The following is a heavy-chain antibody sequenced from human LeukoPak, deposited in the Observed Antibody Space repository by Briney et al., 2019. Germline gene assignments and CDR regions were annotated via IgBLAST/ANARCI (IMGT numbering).Heavy chain of an antibody. D-gene: IGHD5-18*01. CDR2: IIPIFGTA. J-gene: IGHJ4*02. V-gene: IGHV1-69*13. CDR1: GGTFSSYA. Sequence: SVKVSCKASGGTFSSYAISWVRQAPGQGLEWMGGIIPIFGTANYAQKFQGRVTITADESTSTAYMELSSLRSDDTAVYYCARIPPIGYSYSDYWGQGTLVTVSS. CDR3: ARIPPIGYSYSDY.